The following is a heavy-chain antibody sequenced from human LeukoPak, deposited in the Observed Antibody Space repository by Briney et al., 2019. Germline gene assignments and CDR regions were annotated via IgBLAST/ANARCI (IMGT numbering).Heavy chain of an antibody. CDR1: GGSINNFY. CDR2: IYYSGTI. V-gene: IGHV4-59*01. J-gene: IGHJ6*04. D-gene: IGHD3-10*01. CDR3: ARLARLTLIRGVTGYHSLDV. Sequence: SETLSLTCTVSGGSINNFYWSWIRQPPGGGLEWIGYIYYSGTINYNPSLKSRVTISVDASRNQFSLWLSSVTAADTAVYYCARLARLTLIRGVTGYHSLDVWGKGTKVTVSS.